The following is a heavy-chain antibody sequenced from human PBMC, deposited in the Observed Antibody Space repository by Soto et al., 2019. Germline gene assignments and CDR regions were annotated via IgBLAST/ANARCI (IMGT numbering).Heavy chain of an antibody. D-gene: IGHD6-19*01. CDR1: GYRFTSYS. CDR3: ARDASGWFIH. V-gene: IGHV1-3*04. Sequence: SGTAVKKPGASVKVSCKAAGYRFTSYSLHWVRQAPGQRPEWMGWINTGTGDTRYSQMFQGRVTISRDTSATTAYLELRRLTSQDTAVYYCARDASGWFIHWGQGTLVTVSS. CDR2: INTGTGDT. J-gene: IGHJ1*01.